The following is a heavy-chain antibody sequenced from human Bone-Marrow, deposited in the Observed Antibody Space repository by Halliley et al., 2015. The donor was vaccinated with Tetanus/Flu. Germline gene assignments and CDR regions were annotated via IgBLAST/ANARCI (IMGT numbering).Heavy chain of an antibody. J-gene: IGHJ6*02. D-gene: IGHD2-15*01. CDR2: RGST. V-gene: IGHV4-4*02. Sequence: RGSTNYGPPLKSRVPISLDKSKTQFSLNLSSVTAADTAVYYCARLKMVVSTASSSRSRPSGLDVWGPGTTVTVSS. CDR3: ARLKMVVSTASSSRSRPSGLDV.